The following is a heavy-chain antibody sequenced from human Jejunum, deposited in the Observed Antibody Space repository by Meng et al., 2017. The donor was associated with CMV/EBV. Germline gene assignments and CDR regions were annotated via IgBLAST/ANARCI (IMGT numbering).Heavy chain of an antibody. V-gene: IGHV4-61*01. D-gene: IGHD6-6*01. J-gene: IGHJ6*02. Sequence: VSGASVSSGSYFWSWIRQPPGKGLESIGYIYYSGDTNYTASLKSRATISVDTSKNQFSLRLTSVTAADTAVYYCARVVLYHYGMDVWGHGTTVTVSS. CDR2: IYYSGDT. CDR1: GASVSSGSYF. CDR3: ARVVLYHYGMDV.